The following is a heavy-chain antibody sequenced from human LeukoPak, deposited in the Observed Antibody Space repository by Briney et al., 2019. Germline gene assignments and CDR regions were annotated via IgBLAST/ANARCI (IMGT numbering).Heavy chain of an antibody. CDR2: IWPDGSYK. D-gene: IGHD6-13*01. Sequence: GRSLRLSCATSGFTFSTYGIHWVRQAPGKGLEWVAAIWPDGSYKYYADSVKGRFTISRDNAKNSLYLQMNSLRAEDTAVYYCASELAAAGFFDYWGQGTLVTVSS. V-gene: IGHV3-33*01. J-gene: IGHJ4*02. CDR1: GFTFSTYG. CDR3: ASELAAAGFFDY.